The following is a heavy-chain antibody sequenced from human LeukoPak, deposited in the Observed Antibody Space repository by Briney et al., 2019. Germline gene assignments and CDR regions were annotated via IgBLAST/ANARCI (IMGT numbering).Heavy chain of an antibody. Sequence: GGSLRLSCAASGFTFSSYSMNWVRQAPGKGLEWVSSISSSSSYIYYADSVKGRFTISRDNAKNSLYLQMNSLRAEDTAVYYCARLPHCSSTSCYPDDAFDIWGQGTMVTVSS. J-gene: IGHJ3*02. D-gene: IGHD2-2*01. V-gene: IGHV3-21*01. CDR3: ARLPHCSSTSCYPDDAFDI. CDR2: ISSSSSYI. CDR1: GFTFSSYS.